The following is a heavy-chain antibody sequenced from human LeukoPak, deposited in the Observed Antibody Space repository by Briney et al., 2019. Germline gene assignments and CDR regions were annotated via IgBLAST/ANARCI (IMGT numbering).Heavy chain of an antibody. D-gene: IGHD3-3*01. CDR1: GFTFSSYA. CDR2: INHSGST. V-gene: IGHV4-34*01. J-gene: IGHJ4*02. CDR3: ARVQSYDDFWSGYSIPYFDY. Sequence: GSLRLSCAASGFTFSSYAMSWVRQPPGKGLEWIGEINHSGSTNYNPSLKSRVTISVDTSKNQFSLKLSSVTAADTAVYYCARVQSYDDFWSGYSIPYFDYWGQGTLVTVSS.